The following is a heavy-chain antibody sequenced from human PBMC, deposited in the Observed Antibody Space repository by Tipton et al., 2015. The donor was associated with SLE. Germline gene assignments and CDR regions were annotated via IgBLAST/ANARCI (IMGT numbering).Heavy chain of an antibody. D-gene: IGHD3-22*01. Sequence: QLVQSGAEVKKPGESLKISCKGSGYSFASNWIAWVRQMPGKGLEWMGTIYPGDSDTRYNPSFQGQVTISADKSITTAYLQWSSLKAPDTAVYSCARLSSGAFERAWFDPWGPGSLVTVSS. J-gene: IGHJ5*02. CDR1: GYSFASNW. CDR3: ARLSSGAFERAWFDP. V-gene: IGHV5-51*03. CDR2: IYPGDSDT.